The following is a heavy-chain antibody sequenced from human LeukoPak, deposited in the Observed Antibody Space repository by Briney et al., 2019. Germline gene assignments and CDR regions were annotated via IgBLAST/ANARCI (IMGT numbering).Heavy chain of an antibody. J-gene: IGHJ4*02. CDR1: GFTFSSYA. CDR3: AKEGGVVGATRYFDY. V-gene: IGHV3-23*01. D-gene: IGHD1-26*01. CDR2: ISGSGGST. Sequence: GGSLRLSCAASGFTFSSYAMSWVRQAPGKGLEWVSAISGSGGSTYYADSVKGRFTISRDNSKNTLYLQMNSLRAEDTAVYDCAKEGGVVGATRYFDYWGQGTLVTVSS.